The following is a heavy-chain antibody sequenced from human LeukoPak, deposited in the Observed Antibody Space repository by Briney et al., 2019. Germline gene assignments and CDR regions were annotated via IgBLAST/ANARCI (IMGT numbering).Heavy chain of an antibody. J-gene: IGHJ4*02. CDR3: ARAISGDSFVFDY. V-gene: IGHV4-31*03. Sequence: SETLSLTCTVSGVSISSGGYYWNWIRQHPGKGLEWIGYIYYSGSTYYNPSLKSRVSLSVDTSKNQFSLRLSSVTAAGTAVYYCARAISGDSFVFDYWGQGTLVTVSS. CDR1: GVSISSGGYY. CDR2: IYYSGST. D-gene: IGHD4-17*01.